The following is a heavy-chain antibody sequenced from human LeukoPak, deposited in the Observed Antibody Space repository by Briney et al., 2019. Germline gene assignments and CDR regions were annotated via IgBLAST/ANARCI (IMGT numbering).Heavy chain of an antibody. CDR2: IYYSGST. CDR1: GGSISSSSYY. V-gene: IGHV4-39*07. D-gene: IGHD3-22*01. Sequence: SETLSLTCTVSGGSISSSSYYWGWIRQPPGKGLEWIGSIYYSGSTCYNPSLKSRVTISVDTSKNQFSLKLSSVTAADTAVYYCARVGQEYYYDSSGYSVFDYWGQGTLVTVSS. CDR3: ARVGQEYYYDSSGYSVFDY. J-gene: IGHJ4*02.